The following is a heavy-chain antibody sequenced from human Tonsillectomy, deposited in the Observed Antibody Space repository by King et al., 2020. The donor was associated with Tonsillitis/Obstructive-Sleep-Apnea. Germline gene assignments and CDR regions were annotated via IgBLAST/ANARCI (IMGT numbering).Heavy chain of an antibody. CDR1: GFTFSNAW. CDR2: IRSKADGGTT. J-gene: IGHJ4*02. D-gene: IGHD3-9*01. V-gene: IGHV3-15*01. CDR3: TTDLFYDILTTYYIPYY. Sequence: VQLVESGGGLVKPGGSLRLSCAASGFTFSNAWMSWVRQAPGKGLEWVGRIRSKADGGTTDYVAPVKGRFTISRDDSKNTLYLQMNSLKTEDTAVYYCTTDLFYDILTTYYIPYYWSQGTLVTVSS.